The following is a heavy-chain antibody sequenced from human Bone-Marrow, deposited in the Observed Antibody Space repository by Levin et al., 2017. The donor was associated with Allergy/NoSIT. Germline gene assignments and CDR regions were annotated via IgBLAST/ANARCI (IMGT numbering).Heavy chain of an antibody. V-gene: IGHV1-2*06. Sequence: ASVKVSCQASGYNFGDFYMQWVRQAPGQGFEWMGRINPNTGYTEYAQKLQGRVTLTTDTSISTAYMELSRLRSDDTAMYYCTSRGYSSGWYNDHWGPGTVVTVSS. CDR2: INPNTGYT. D-gene: IGHD6-19*01. CDR1: GYNFGDFY. CDR3: TSRGYSSGWYNDH. J-gene: IGHJ4*02.